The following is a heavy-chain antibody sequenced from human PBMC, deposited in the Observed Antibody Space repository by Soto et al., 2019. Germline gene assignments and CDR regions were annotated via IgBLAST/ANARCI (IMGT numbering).Heavy chain of an antibody. J-gene: IGHJ4*02. Sequence: GGSLRLSCAASGFTFSSYSMNWVRQAPGKGLEWVSYISDSIIYYADSVKGRFTISRDNSKNSLYLQMNSLRAEDTAVYYCASEGRTSDYIWGSYRYTFDYWGQGTLVTVSS. CDR3: ASEGRTSDYIWGSYRYTFDY. V-gene: IGHV3-48*01. D-gene: IGHD3-16*02. CDR1: GFTFSSYS. CDR2: ISDSII.